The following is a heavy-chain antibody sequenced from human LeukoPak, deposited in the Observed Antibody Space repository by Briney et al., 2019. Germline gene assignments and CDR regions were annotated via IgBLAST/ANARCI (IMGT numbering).Heavy chain of an antibody. J-gene: IGHJ4*02. CDR2: ISGSGGST. Sequence: GGSLRLSCAASGFTFSSYAMSWVRQAPGKGLEWVSAISGSGGSTYYADPVKGRFTISRDNSKNTLYLQMNSLRAEDTAVYYCAKDKGRITIFGTDYWGQGTLVTVSS. D-gene: IGHD3-3*01. CDR1: GFTFSSYA. V-gene: IGHV3-23*01. CDR3: AKDKGRITIFGTDY.